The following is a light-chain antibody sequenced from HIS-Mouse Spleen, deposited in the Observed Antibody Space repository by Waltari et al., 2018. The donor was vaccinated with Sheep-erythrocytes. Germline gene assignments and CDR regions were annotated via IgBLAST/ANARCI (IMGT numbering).Light chain of an antibody. CDR3: QSYDSSLSAVV. J-gene: IGLJ2*01. CDR2: QDS. CDR1: KLGDKY. Sequence: SYELTQPPSVSVSPGQTASITCSGDKLGDKYACWYQQKPGQSPVLVIYQDSKRPSGIPERFSGSNSGNTATLTISGTQAMDEADYYCQSYDSSLSAVVFGGGTKLTVL. V-gene: IGLV3-1*01.